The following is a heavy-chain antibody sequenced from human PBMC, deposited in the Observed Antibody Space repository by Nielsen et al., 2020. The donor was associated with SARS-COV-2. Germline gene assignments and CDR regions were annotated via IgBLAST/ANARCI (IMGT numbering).Heavy chain of an antibody. J-gene: IGHJ6*02. V-gene: IGHV1-18*01. CDR1: GYTFTTYH. D-gene: IGHD3-10*01. CDR2: SNTHTTNT. CDR3: ARDRRGLPHQHYGMDV. Sequence: ASVKVSCKASGYTFTTYHISWVRQAPGQGLEWMGWSNTHTTNTNYAQKFQGRVTMTTDSSASTAYMDLRSLKSDDTAVYYCARDRRGLPHQHYGMDVWGQGTTVIVS.